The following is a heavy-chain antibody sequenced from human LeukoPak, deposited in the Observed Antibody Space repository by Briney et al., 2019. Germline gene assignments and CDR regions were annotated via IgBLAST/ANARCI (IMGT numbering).Heavy chain of an antibody. J-gene: IGHJ4*02. Sequence: PSETLSLTCTVSDGSISSYYWSWIRQPPGKGLEWIGDIFHRWTTNYNPRIKSRVTISVDPSKNQFSVPLNTLTAADTAVYYCARTTYYYDRSGYYYLSYFDYWGQGALVTVSS. V-gene: IGHV4-59*01. CDR3: ARTTYYYDRSGYYYLSYFDY. CDR1: DGSISSYY. D-gene: IGHD3-22*01. CDR2: IFHRWTT.